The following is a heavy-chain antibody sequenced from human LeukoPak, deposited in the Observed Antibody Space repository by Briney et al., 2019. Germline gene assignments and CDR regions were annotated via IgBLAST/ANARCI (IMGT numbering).Heavy chain of an antibody. Sequence: PGGSLRLACAAAGFTFNTAYMRWLRQTPGKGLEWVCRLKIRSQGGTADYAAPVNCRFTISRDDSKNTLYLQMNSLNIADKGVYYCATDRNWFDPWGQGTLVTVSS. CDR3: ATDRNWFDP. CDR1: GFTFNTAY. V-gene: IGHV3-15*01. J-gene: IGHJ5*02. CDR2: LKIRSQGGTA.